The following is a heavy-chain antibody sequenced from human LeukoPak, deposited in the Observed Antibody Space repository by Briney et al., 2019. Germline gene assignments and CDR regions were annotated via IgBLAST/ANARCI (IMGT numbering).Heavy chain of an antibody. J-gene: IGHJ4*01. Sequence: GGSLRLSCVASGFTFSTYGMSWVRQAPGKGLEWVSAISGSGGSTYYADSVKGRFTISRDNAKNSLYLQMNSLRAEDTAVYYCARDKEDYWGQGTLVTVSS. CDR2: ISGSGGST. V-gene: IGHV3-23*01. CDR1: GFTFSTYG. CDR3: ARDKEDY.